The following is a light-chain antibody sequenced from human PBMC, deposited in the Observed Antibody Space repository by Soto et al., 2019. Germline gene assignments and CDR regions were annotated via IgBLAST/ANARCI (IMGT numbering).Light chain of an antibody. CDR1: QGISSY. V-gene: IGKV1-9*01. J-gene: IGKJ2*01. CDR2: AAS. Sequence: DIQLTQSPSFLSASVGDRVTITCRASQGISSYLAWYQQKPGKAPKVLIYAASTLQSGVPSRFSGSGSGTEFTLTISSLQPEDYATYYCQQHNSFPRSFGQGTKLEIK. CDR3: QQHNSFPRS.